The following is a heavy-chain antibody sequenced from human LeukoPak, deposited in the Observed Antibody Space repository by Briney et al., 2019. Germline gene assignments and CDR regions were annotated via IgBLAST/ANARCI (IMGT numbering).Heavy chain of an antibody. CDR2: ISWNSGSI. D-gene: IGHD6-19*01. CDR1: GFTFDDYA. Sequence: GGSLRLSCAASGFTFDDYAMHWVRQAPGKGLEWVSGISWNSGSIGYADSVKGRFTISRDNAKNSLYLQMNSLRAEDTALYYCAKDGAAVAGWRAFDIWGQGTMVTVSS. J-gene: IGHJ3*02. V-gene: IGHV3-9*01. CDR3: AKDGAAVAGWRAFDI.